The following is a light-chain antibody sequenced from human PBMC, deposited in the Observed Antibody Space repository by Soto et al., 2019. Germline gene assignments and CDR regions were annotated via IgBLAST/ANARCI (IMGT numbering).Light chain of an antibody. Sequence: DIQMTQSPSTLSAFVGDRVTITCRASQSIFRWLAWYQQKPGKAPRLLIYDASTLEGGVPSRFTGSGSGTEFTLTITNLQPDDFATYFCQQFSANPYTFGQGTKLEIK. CDR1: QSIFRW. J-gene: IGKJ2*01. CDR3: QQFSANPYT. V-gene: IGKV1-5*01. CDR2: DAS.